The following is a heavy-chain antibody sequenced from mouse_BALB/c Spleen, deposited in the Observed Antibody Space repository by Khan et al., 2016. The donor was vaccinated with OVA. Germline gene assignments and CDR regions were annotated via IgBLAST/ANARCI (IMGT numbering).Heavy chain of an antibody. CDR2: IWSAGST. D-gene: IGHD1-1*01. CDR1: GFSLTNYS. J-gene: IGHJ3*01. V-gene: IGHV2-2*02. Sequence: QVQLKQSGPGLVQPSQSLSITCTVSGFSLTNYSVHWVRQSPGKGLEWLGVIWSAGSTDYNAAFISGLTIRKDNSRSQVFFKMNSLQPNDTAIYFWSRRGYYYGRGVLFAYWGQGTLVTVSA. CDR3: SRRGYYYGRGVLFAY.